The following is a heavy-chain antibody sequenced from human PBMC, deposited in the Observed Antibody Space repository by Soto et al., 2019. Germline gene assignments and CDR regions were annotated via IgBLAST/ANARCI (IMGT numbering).Heavy chain of an antibody. CDR1: GGSFSGYC. Sequence: PSETLCLTCAVYGGSFSGYCWTLLRPPPGTGLEWIGEMHHSGSIHYNASLKSRATLSVDKSRNQLSLKLSSVTAADTAVYYCARQRSVVVTPWWFDPWGQGTLVTVSS. CDR3: ARQRSVVVTPWWFDP. J-gene: IGHJ5*02. D-gene: IGHD2-15*01. V-gene: IGHV4-34*01. CDR2: MHHSGSI.